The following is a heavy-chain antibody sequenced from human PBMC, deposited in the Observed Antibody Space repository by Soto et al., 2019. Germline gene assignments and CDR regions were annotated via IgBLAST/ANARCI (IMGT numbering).Heavy chain of an antibody. CDR1: GFTFGDYA. J-gene: IGHJ3*02. CDR3: TRADIVVVVAAHGTDAFDI. D-gene: IGHD2-15*01. Sequence: GGSLRLSCTASGFTFGDYAMSWFRQAPGKGLEWVGFIRSKAYGGTTEYAAFVKGRFTISRDDSKSIAYLQMNSLKTEDTAVYYCTRADIVVVVAAHGTDAFDIWGQGTMVTVSS. V-gene: IGHV3-49*03. CDR2: IRSKAYGGTT.